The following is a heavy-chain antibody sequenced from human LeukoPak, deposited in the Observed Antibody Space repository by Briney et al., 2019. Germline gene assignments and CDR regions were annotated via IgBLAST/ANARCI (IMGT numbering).Heavy chain of an antibody. J-gene: IGHJ5*02. D-gene: IGHD2-15*01. V-gene: IGHV3-21*01. Sequence: GGSLRLSCAASGFTFSSYGMSWVRQAPGKGLEWVSSISTSSSYIYYADSVKGRFTISRDNARNSLYLQMNTLRAEDTAVYSCARGADGVSSNSRGWFDPWGREPWSPSPQ. CDR1: GFTFSSYG. CDR2: ISTSSSYI. CDR3: ARGADGVSSNSRGWFDP.